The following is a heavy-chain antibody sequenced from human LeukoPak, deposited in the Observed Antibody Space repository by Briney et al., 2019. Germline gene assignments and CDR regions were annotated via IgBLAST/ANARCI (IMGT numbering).Heavy chain of an antibody. V-gene: IGHV4-31*02. CDR2: IYYPGSP. D-gene: IGHD3-22*01. J-gene: IGHJ4*02. CDR3: ARGGENYSDSSGYYSLDH. Sequence: SETLSLTCIVSGASISSGDSFWTWIRHHPGRGLELIGHIYYPGSPYYNPSLKSRIAISVDAAKNQFSLKLSSVTAADTAVYYCARGGENYSDSSGYYSLDHWGQGTRVTVSS. CDR1: GASISSGDSF.